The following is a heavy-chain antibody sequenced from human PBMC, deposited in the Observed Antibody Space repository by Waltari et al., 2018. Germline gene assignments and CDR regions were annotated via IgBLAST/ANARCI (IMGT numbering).Heavy chain of an antibody. CDR3: ARDVEAVTGTRPDVYWYFDL. V-gene: IGHV4-34*01. CDR1: GGSFSGSY. D-gene: IGHD6-19*01. Sequence: QVQLRQWGAGLLKPSETLSLTCAVYGGSFSGSYWSWIRQPPGKGLEWIGKINHSGSTNYNPSLKSRVAISVDPSNSQFSLNLSSVTAADTAVYYCARDVEAVTGTRPDVYWYFDLWGRGTLVAVSS. J-gene: IGHJ2*01. CDR2: INHSGST.